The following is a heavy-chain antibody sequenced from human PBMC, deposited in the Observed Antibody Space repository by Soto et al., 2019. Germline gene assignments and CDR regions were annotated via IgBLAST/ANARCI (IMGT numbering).Heavy chain of an antibody. D-gene: IGHD3-10*01. CDR3: ARESRFGELTYYYYGMDV. CDR1: GGSISSGDYY. J-gene: IGHJ6*02. CDR2: IYYSGST. V-gene: IGHV4-30-4*01. Sequence: SETLSLTCTVSGGSISSGDYYWSWIRQPPGKGLEWIGYIYYSGSTYYNPSLKSRVTISVDTSKNQFSLKLSSVTAADMAVYYCARESRFGELTYYYYGMDVWGQGTTVTSP.